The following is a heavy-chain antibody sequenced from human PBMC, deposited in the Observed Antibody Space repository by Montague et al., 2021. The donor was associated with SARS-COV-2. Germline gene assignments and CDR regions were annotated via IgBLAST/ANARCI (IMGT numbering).Heavy chain of an antibody. D-gene: IGHD3-22*01. CDR3: ARVQGITMIVVVIGAFDX. CDR2: IYYSGST. CDR1: GGSISSGCYY. Sequence: TLSLTCTVSGGSISSGCYYWSWIRQHPGKGLEWIGYIYYSGSTYYNPSLKSRVTISVDTSKNQFSLKLSSVTAADTAVYYCARVQGITMIVVVIGAFDXWGQGTMVTVSS. V-gene: IGHV4-31*03. J-gene: IGHJ3*02.